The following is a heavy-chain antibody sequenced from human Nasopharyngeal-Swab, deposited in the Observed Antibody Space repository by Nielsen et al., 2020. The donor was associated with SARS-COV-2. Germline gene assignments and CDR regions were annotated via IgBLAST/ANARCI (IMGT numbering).Heavy chain of an antibody. J-gene: IGHJ3*02. CDR2: IIPIFGTS. CDR1: GGTFSSYA. Sequence: SVKVSCKASGGTFSSYAISWVRQAPAHGLEWMGGIIPIFGTSNYAQKFQGRVTITADESTSTAYVELSSLSAEDTAVYYCAREGYSSGWYHDAFDIWGQGTMVTVSS. CDR3: AREGYSSGWYHDAFDI. D-gene: IGHD6-19*01. V-gene: IGHV1-69*13.